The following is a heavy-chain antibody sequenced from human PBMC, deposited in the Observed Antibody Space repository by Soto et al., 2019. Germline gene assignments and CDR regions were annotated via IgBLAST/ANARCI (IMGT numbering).Heavy chain of an antibody. D-gene: IGHD3-22*01. Sequence: GESLKISCKGSGYSFTKYWITWVRQMPWKGLEWMGRIDPSDSYTDYSPSFQGHVTMSTDKSITTAYLQWNSLRASDTAIYYCARHLMSMIGTTPAFEIWGQGTKVTVSS. V-gene: IGHV5-10-1*01. CDR1: GYSFTKYW. CDR3: ARHLMSMIGTTPAFEI. CDR2: IDPSDSYT. J-gene: IGHJ3*02.